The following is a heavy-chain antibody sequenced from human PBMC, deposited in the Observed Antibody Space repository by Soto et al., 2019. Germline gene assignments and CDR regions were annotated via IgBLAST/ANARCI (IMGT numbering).Heavy chain of an antibody. CDR3: VAYGSGTEADWFDP. Sequence: PGGSLRLSCAASGFTFSDYYMTWIRQAPGKWLEWVAYISSSGTTIYYADSVKGRFTVSRDNARNSLYLQINSLRAEDTAVYYCVAYGSGTEADWFDPWGXGTLVTVSS. CDR2: ISSSGTTI. D-gene: IGHD3-10*01. J-gene: IGHJ5*02. CDR1: GFTFSDYY. V-gene: IGHV3-11*01.